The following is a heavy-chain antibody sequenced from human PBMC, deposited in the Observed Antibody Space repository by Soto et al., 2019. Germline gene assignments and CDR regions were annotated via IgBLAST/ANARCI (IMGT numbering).Heavy chain of an antibody. D-gene: IGHD2-21*01. CDR1: GFAFSSFA. CDR3: AKYKGVIHHLMFDC. J-gene: IGHJ4*02. Sequence: PGGSLRLSCAASGFAFSSFAMSWVRQAPGKGLEWVSSITDSGASTFYADSVKGRLTTSRDNSKSTLYLQMNSLRAEDTAVYYCAKYKGVIHHLMFDCWGQGTLVTVS. CDR2: ITDSGAST. V-gene: IGHV3-23*01.